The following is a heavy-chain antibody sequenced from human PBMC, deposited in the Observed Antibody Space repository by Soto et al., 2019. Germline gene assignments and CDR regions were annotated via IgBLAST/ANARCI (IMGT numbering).Heavy chain of an antibody. CDR3: ARLITMIRGGRTAPDAFDI. CDR1: GYTFTSYG. CDR2: ISAYNGNT. D-gene: IGHD3-22*01. Sequence: QVQLVQSGAEVKKPGASVKVSCKASGYTFTSYGISWVRQAPGQGLEWMGWISAYNGNTNYAQKLQGRVTMTTDTATSTAYMELRSLRSDDTAVYYCARLITMIRGGRTAPDAFDIWGQGTMVTVSS. V-gene: IGHV1-18*01. J-gene: IGHJ3*02.